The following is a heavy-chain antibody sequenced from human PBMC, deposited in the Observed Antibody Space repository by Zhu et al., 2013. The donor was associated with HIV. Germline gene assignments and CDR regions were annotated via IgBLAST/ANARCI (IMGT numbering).Heavy chain of an antibody. D-gene: IGHD3-3*01. V-gene: IGHV1-8*01. CDR1: GYKFIKHD. Sequence: QVELLQSGPEVKTPGDSVNVSCQAVGYKFIKHDIVWVRQAPGQGLEWMGWLNPETGKKGFAEKFQDRMMTSRDVSRAMVILTLSHVSFDDTAVYFCATGYPIRFLANFWGQGTLVTASS. CDR3: ATGYPIRFLANF. CDR2: LNPETGKK. J-gene: IGHJ4*02.